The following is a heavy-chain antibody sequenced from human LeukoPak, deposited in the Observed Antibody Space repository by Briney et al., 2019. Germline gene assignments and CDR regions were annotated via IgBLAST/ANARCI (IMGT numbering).Heavy chain of an antibody. V-gene: IGHV4-39*01. J-gene: IGHJ4*02. Sequence: SETLSLTCTVSGGSISSYYWGWIRQPPGKGLEWIGSIYYSGSTYYNPSLKSRVTISVDTSKNQFSLQLSSVTAADTAVYYCARHVIDYSSGWFDYWGQGTLVTVSS. CDR1: GGSISSYY. CDR2: IYYSGST. D-gene: IGHD6-19*01. CDR3: ARHVIDYSSGWFDY.